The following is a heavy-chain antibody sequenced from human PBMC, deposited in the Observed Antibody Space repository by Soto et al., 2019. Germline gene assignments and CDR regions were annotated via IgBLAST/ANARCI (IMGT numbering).Heavy chain of an antibody. CDR2: TYYRSKWYN. D-gene: IGHD6-19*01. Sequence: RKSPSRGLEWLGRTYYRSKWYNDYAVSVKSRITINPDTSKNQFSLQLNSVTPEDTAVYYCARLSQWLVGGGYYYYYYGMDVWGQGTTVTVSS. CDR3: ARLSQWLVGGGYYYYYYGMDV. J-gene: IGHJ6*02. V-gene: IGHV6-1*01.